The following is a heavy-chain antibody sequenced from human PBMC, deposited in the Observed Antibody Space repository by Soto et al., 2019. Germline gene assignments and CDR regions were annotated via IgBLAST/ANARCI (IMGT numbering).Heavy chain of an antibody. CDR3: ARDQGWIQSRGGMDV. V-gene: IGHV1-69*13. CDR1: GYTFTSYA. CDR2: IIPIFGTA. J-gene: IGHJ6*02. D-gene: IGHD5-18*01. Sequence: GASVKVSCKASGYTFTSYAISWVRQAPGQGLEWMGGIIPIFGTANYAQKFQGRVTITADESTSTAYMELSSLRSEDTAVYYCARDQGWIQSRGGMDVWGQGTTVTVSS.